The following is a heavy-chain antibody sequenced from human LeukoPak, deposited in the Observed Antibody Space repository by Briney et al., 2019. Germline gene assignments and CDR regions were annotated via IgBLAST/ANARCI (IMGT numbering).Heavy chain of an antibody. Sequence: PETLSLTCTVSGGSISRYFWSWIRQPAGKGLEWIGRIHTSGSTNYNPSLKSRVTMSVDTSKNQFSLKLTSVTAADTAVYYCARDISAWYRFDYWGQGTLVTVSS. CDR1: GGSISRYF. J-gene: IGHJ4*02. CDR3: ARDISAWYRFDY. V-gene: IGHV4-4*07. D-gene: IGHD6-19*01. CDR2: IHTSGST.